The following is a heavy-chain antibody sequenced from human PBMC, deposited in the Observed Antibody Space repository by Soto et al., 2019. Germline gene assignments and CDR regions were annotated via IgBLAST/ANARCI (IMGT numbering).Heavy chain of an antibody. D-gene: IGHD6-13*01. J-gene: IGHJ4*02. CDR3: AGINRAHSSSWYVGDFGY. Sequence: SETLSLTCTVSGGSISSYYWSWIRQPPGKGLEWIGYIYYSGSTNYNPSLKSRVTIAVDTSKNQFSLKLSSVTAADTAVYYCAGINRAHSSSWYVGDFGYWGQGTLVTVSS. CDR2: IYYSGST. CDR1: GGSISSYY. V-gene: IGHV4-59*08.